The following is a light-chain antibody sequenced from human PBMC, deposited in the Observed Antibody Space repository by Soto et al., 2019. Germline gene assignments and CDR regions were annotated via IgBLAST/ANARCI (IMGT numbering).Light chain of an antibody. CDR3: QSYDNSLSGFYV. CDR1: GSNIGVGYD. Sequence: QSVLAQPPSVSGAPGQTVTISCTGSGSNIGVGYDVHWYQQLPGTAPKLLIYGNNNRPSGVPVRFSGSKSGTSASLAITGLQPEDEADYYCQSYDNSLSGFYVFGTVTKLTVL. CDR2: GNN. V-gene: IGLV1-40*01. J-gene: IGLJ1*01.